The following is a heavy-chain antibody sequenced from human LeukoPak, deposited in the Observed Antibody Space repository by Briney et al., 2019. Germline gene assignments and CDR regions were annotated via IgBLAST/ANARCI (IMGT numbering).Heavy chain of an antibody. V-gene: IGHV4-4*07. CDR3: ARDFFSIAAAGYYYYYYMDV. CDR2: IYTSGST. CDR1: GGSISSYY. D-gene: IGHD6-13*01. Sequence: PSETLSLTCTVSGGSISSYYRSWIRQPAGKGLEWIGRIYTSGSTNYNPSLKSRVTMSVDTSKNQFSLKLSSVTAADTAVYYCARDFFSIAAAGYYYYYYMDVWGKGTTVTVSS. J-gene: IGHJ6*03.